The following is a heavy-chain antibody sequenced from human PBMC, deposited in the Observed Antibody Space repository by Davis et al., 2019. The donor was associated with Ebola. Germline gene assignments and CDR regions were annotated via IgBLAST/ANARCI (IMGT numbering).Heavy chain of an antibody. D-gene: IGHD2-15*01. Sequence: SVKVSCKASGYTFTGYYMHWVRQAPGQGLEWMGGIIPIFGTANYAQKFQGRVTITADESTSTAYMELSSLRSEDTAVYYCANKPQGGCSGGSCYPAYYYYGMDVWGQGTTVTVSS. V-gene: IGHV1-69*13. CDR3: ANKPQGGCSGGSCYPAYYYYGMDV. J-gene: IGHJ6*02. CDR1: GYTFTGYY. CDR2: IIPIFGTA.